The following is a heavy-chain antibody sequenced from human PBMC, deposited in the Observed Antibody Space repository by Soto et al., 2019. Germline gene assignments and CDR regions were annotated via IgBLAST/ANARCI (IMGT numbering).Heavy chain of an antibody. Sequence: EVQLVESGGGLVQPGGSLRLSCAASGFTVSSNYMSWVRQAPGKGLEWVSVIYSGGSTYYADSVKGRFTISRDNSKNTLYLQMNSLRAEDTAVYYCASVRVDYGDYARYFQHWGQGTLVTVSS. CDR1: GFTVSSNY. CDR2: IYSGGST. V-gene: IGHV3-66*01. J-gene: IGHJ1*01. CDR3: ASVRVDYGDYARYFQH. D-gene: IGHD4-17*01.